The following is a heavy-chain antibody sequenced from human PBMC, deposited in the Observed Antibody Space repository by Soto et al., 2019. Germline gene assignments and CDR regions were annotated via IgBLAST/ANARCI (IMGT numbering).Heavy chain of an antibody. J-gene: IGHJ4*02. CDR2: IWYDGSNK. D-gene: IGHD6-13*01. CDR3: AREGYSILYYFGY. Sequence: LRLACAASGFTFSSYGMHWVRQAPGKGLEWVAVIWYDGSNKYYADSVKGRFTISRDNSKNTLYLQMNSLRAEDTAVYYCAREGYSILYYFGYWGQGTLVTVSS. CDR1: GFTFSSYG. V-gene: IGHV3-33*01.